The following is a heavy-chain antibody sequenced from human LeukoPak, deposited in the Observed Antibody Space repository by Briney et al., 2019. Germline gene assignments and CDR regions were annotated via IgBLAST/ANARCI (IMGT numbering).Heavy chain of an antibody. J-gene: IGHJ4*02. V-gene: IGHV4-61*02. CDR1: GGSISSGSYY. D-gene: IGHD5-18*01. Sequence: SQTLSLTCTVSGGSISSGSYYWSWIRQPAGKGLEWIGRIYTSGSTNYNPSLKSRVTISVDTSKNQFSLKLSSVTAADTAVYYCARHEDTAMGPIDYWGQGTLVTVSS. CDR3: ARHEDTAMGPIDY. CDR2: IYTSGST.